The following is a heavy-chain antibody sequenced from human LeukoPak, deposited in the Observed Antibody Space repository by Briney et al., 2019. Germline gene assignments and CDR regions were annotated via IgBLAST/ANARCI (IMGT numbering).Heavy chain of an antibody. CDR3: ARDLCGGDCLSHDY. CDR2: ISSSSSYI. D-gene: IGHD2-21*02. CDR1: GFTFSSYS. Sequence: KSGGSLRLSCAASGFTFSSYSMNWVRQAPGKGLEWVSSISSSSSYIYYADSVKGRFTNSRDNAKNSLYLQMNSLRAEDTALYYCARDLCGGDCLSHDYWGQGTLVTVSS. J-gene: IGHJ4*02. V-gene: IGHV3-21*04.